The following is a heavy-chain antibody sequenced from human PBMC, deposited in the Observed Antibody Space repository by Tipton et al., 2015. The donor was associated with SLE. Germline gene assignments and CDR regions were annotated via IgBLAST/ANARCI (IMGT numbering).Heavy chain of an antibody. Sequence: TLSLTCTVSGGSISSYYWSWIRQPPGKGLEWIGSIYYSGSTYYNPSLKSRVTISVDTSKNQFSLKLSSVTAADTAVYYCARGSIFEGAFDIWGQGTMVTVSS. V-gene: IGHV4-39*07. CDR2: IYYSGST. CDR3: ARGSIFEGAFDI. CDR1: GGSISSYY. D-gene: IGHD3-3*01. J-gene: IGHJ3*02.